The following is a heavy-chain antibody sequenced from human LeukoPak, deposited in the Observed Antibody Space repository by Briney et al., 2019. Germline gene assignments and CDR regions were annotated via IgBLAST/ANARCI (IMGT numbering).Heavy chain of an antibody. Sequence: GESLKISCKGSGYNSTSYWLTWVRHTPHKALEWMGRIAPSDSSTKYSPYIQGHVTISIDKSINTAYLQWSSLEASDSAMYYCARPLYNWTDGVGFGYWGQGVLVTVSS. D-gene: IGHD1-1*01. J-gene: IGHJ4*02. V-gene: IGHV5-10-1*01. CDR1: GYNSTSYW. CDR3: ARPLYNWTDGVGFGY. CDR2: IAPSDSST.